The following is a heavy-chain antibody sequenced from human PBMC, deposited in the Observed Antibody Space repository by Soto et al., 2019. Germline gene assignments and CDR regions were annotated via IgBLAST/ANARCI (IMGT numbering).Heavy chain of an antibody. V-gene: IGHV1-69*06. Sequence: QVQLVQSGAEVKKPGSSVKVSCKTSGVTFSNYGFSWVRQARGQGLEWMGGIIATFGTADYPQKFQDRVTITADISTSTIYMELSRLRSEDTAVYYCVTAGDVAALSRKYYFHYCGQGTQVTVSS. J-gene: IGHJ4*02. CDR1: GVTFSNYG. D-gene: IGHD6-6*01. CDR2: IIATFGTA. CDR3: VTAGDVAALSRKYYFHY.